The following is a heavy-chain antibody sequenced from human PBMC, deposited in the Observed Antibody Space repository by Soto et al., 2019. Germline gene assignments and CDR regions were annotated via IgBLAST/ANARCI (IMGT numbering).Heavy chain of an antibody. D-gene: IGHD1-26*01. CDR3: ARAKYSGSYQYYFDY. J-gene: IGHJ4*02. Sequence: PGGSLRLSCAASGFTFSDHYMDWVRQAPGKGLEWVGRTRNKANSYTTEYAASVKGRFTISRDDSKNSLYLQMNSLKTEDTAVYYCARAKYSGSYQYYFDYWGQGTLVTVSS. CDR1: GFTFSDHY. V-gene: IGHV3-72*01. CDR2: TRNKANSYTT.